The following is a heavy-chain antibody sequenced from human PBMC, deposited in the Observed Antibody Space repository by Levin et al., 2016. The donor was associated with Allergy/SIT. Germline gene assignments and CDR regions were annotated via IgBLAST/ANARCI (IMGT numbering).Heavy chain of an antibody. CDR2: IYHSGYT. CDR1: GGSISSGYY. Sequence: SETLSLTCTVSGGSISSGYYWSWIRQRPGKGLEWIGYIYHSGYTSYNPSLKNRLSMSVDTSQTQFSLKMNSVTAADTAMYFCARVPKGTLEDVFDIWGQGTMVTVSS. J-gene: IGHJ3*02. V-gene: IGHV4-31*03. D-gene: IGHD1-1*01. CDR3: ARVPKGTLEDVFDI.